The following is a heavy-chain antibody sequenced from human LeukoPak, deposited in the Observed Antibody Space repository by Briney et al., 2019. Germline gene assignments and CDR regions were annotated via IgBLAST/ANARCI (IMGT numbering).Heavy chain of an antibody. Sequence: ASVKVSCKASGYTFTGYYMHWVRQAPGQGLEWMGWINPNSGGTNYAQKFQGRVTMTGDTSISTAYMELSRLRSDDTAVYYCARGNQWFGEEDYWGQGTLVTVSS. CDR3: ARGNQWFGEEDY. J-gene: IGHJ4*02. V-gene: IGHV1-2*02. CDR1: GYTFTGYY. CDR2: INPNSGGT. D-gene: IGHD3-10*01.